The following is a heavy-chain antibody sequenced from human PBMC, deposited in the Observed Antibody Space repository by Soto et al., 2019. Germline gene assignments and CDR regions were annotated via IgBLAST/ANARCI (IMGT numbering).Heavy chain of an antibody. CDR3: ARHRYDILTGYNWFDP. CDR1: GCSFTSYW. V-gene: IGHV5-10-1*01. J-gene: IGHJ5*02. CDR2: IDPSDSYT. D-gene: IGHD3-9*01. Sequence: PGATQKLCWKGSGCSFTSYWVSWMRQMPGKGPEWMGRIDPSDSYTNYSPSFQGHVTISADKSISTAYLQWSSLKASDTAMYYCARHRYDILTGYNWFDPWGQGTLVTVSS.